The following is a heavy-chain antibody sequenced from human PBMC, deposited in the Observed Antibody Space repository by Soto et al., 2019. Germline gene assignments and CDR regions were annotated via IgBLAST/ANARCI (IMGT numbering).Heavy chain of an antibody. V-gene: IGHV1-2*02. CDR3: ARSRFGELLSFDY. Sequence: ASVKVSCKASGYTFTGYYMHWVRQAPGQGLEWMGWINPNSGGTNYAQKFQGRVTMTRDTSISTAYMELSRLRSDDTAVYYCARSRFGELLSFDYWGQGTLVTVSS. CDR1: GYTFTGYY. D-gene: IGHD3-10*01. J-gene: IGHJ4*02. CDR2: INPNSGGT.